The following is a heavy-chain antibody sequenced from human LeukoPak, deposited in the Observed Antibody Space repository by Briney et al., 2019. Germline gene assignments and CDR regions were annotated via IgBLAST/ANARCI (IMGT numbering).Heavy chain of an antibody. CDR1: GGSISSYY. Sequence: PSETLSLTCTVSGGSISSYYWSWIRQPPGKGLEWIGYIYYSGSTNYNPSLKSRVTISVDTSKNQFSLKLSSVTAADTAVYYCARAPLWPHHYYYGVDVRGQGTTVTVSS. J-gene: IGHJ6*02. CDR2: IYYSGST. D-gene: IGHD5-18*01. CDR3: ARAPLWPHHYYYGVDV. V-gene: IGHV4-59*01.